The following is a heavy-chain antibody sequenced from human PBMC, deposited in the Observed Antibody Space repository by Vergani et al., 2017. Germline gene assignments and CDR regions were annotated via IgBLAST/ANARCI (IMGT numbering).Heavy chain of an antibody. CDR1: GFTFSSYG. CDR2: IRYDESNK. J-gene: IGHJ1*01. Sequence: QVQLVESGGGVVQPGGSLRLSCAASGFTFSSYGMHWVRQAPGKGLEWVAFIRYDESNKYHADSVKGRFTISRDNSKNTLYLQMDSLRSEDTAVYYCARDRGGHSKDFQHWGQGTLVTVSS. CDR3: ARDRGGHSKDFQH. V-gene: IGHV3-30*02. D-gene: IGHD4-23*01.